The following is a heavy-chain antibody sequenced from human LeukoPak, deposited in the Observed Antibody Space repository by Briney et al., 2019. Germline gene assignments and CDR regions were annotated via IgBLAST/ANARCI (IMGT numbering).Heavy chain of an antibody. CDR2: ISSSSSTI. J-gene: IGHJ4*02. V-gene: IGHV3-48*01. CDR3: ARGVYSSSSGAFDY. Sequence: PGGSLRLSCAASGFTFSSYSMNWVRQAPGKGLEWVSYISSSSSTIYYADSVKGRFTISRDNAKNSLYLQMNSLRAEDTAVYYCARGVYSSSSGAFDYWGQGTLVTVSS. CDR1: GFTFSSYS. D-gene: IGHD6-6*01.